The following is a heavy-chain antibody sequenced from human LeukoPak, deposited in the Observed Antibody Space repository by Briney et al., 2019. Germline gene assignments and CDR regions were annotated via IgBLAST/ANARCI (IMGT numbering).Heavy chain of an antibody. Sequence: GASVKVSCKASGYTFTSYGISWVRQAPGQGLEWMGWISAYNGNTNYAQKLQGRVTMTTDTSTSTAYMELRSLRSDDTAVYYCAREGKDIVVVSHWFDPWGQGTLVTVSS. J-gene: IGHJ5*02. CDR1: GYTFTSYG. CDR3: AREGKDIVVVSHWFDP. CDR2: ISAYNGNT. D-gene: IGHD2-2*01. V-gene: IGHV1-18*01.